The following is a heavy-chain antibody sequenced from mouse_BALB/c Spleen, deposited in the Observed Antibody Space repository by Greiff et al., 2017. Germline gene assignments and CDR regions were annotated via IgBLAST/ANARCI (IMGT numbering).Heavy chain of an antibody. CDR2: INPYYGST. CDR1: GYSFTDYI. V-gene: IGHV1-39*01. Sequence: VQLQQTGPELVKPGASVKISCKASGYSFTDYIMLWVKQSHGKSLEWIGNINPYYGSTSYNLKFKGKATLTVDKSSSTAYMQLNSLTSEDSAVYYCARCDGYYAMDYWGQGTSVTVSS. CDR3: ARCDGYYAMDY. J-gene: IGHJ4*01. D-gene: IGHD2-3*01.